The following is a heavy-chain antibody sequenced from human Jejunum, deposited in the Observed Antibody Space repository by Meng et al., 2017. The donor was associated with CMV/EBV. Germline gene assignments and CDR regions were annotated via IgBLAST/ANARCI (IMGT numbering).Heavy chain of an antibody. V-gene: IGHV3-48*03. CDR3: ARQNYDYWSDYAVFFDL. J-gene: IGHJ4*02. D-gene: IGHD3-3*01. Sequence: TFSIYEMNWVRQAPGKGLEWISYISSSDVIYYADSVKGRFTISRDNAQSSLFLHMNNLRAEDTAVYFCARQNYDYWSDYAVFFDLWGQGTRVTVSS. CDR2: ISSSDVI. CDR1: TFSIYE.